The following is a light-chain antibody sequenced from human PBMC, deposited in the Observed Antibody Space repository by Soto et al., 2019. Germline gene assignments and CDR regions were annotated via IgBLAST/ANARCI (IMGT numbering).Light chain of an antibody. V-gene: IGKV3-20*01. CDR1: QSISNTY. CDR3: QQFGSSPPWT. Sequence: EIALTQSPGTLSLSPGERAILSCRVIQSISNTYLAWYQQKPGQPPRLLIYGASSRPTGIPDRFSGSGSGTDFTLTITRLEPEDFAVYYCQQFGSSPPWTFGQGTKVDIK. CDR2: GAS. J-gene: IGKJ1*01.